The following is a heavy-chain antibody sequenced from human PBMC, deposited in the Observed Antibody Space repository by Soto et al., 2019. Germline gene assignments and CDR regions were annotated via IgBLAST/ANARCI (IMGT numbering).Heavy chain of an antibody. CDR2: IKSKTDGGTT. Sequence: LRLSCAASGFTFSNAWMSWVRQAPGKGLEWVGRIKSKTDGGTTDYAAPVKGRFTISRDDSKNTLYLQMNSLKTEDTAVYYCTTDVGEQWLVPQFDYWGQGTLVTVSS. D-gene: IGHD6-19*01. V-gene: IGHV3-15*01. J-gene: IGHJ4*02. CDR3: TTDVGEQWLVPQFDY. CDR1: GFTFSNAW.